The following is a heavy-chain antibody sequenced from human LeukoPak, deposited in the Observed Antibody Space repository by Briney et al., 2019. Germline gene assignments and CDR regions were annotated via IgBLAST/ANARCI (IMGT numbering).Heavy chain of an antibody. CDR1: GYSFTTYW. V-gene: IGHV5-51*01. CDR3: ARRSGPAEAFDI. Sequence: GESLKISCRGSGYSFTTYWIGWVRQMPGKGLEWMGIIYPGDSDTRYTPSFQGQVTMSADKSINTAYLQWSSLKASDTAMYYCARRSGPAEAFDIWGQGTMVTVSS. J-gene: IGHJ3*02. D-gene: IGHD3-3*01. CDR2: IYPGDSDT.